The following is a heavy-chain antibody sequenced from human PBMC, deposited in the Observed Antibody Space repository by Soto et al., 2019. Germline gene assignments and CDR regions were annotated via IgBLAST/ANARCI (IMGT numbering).Heavy chain of an antibody. CDR3: SRGILV. V-gene: IGHV4-31*03. J-gene: IGHJ4*02. CDR2: ISYGGTT. D-gene: IGHD2-15*01. Sequence: QVQLQESGPGLVKPSQTLSLTCTVSGGSMNSGGYCWSWIRQHPGEGLEWIGCISYGGTTSYNPSLKCRVIRSVDTSKNQFSLKLTSVTAAATAVYYCSRGILVWGQGTLITVSS. CDR1: GGSMNSGGYC.